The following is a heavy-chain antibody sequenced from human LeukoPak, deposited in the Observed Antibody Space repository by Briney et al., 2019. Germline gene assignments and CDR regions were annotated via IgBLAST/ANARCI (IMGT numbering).Heavy chain of an antibody. CDR3: ASGYYYGSGSLDY. CDR1: GGSFSGYY. CDR2: INHSGGT. J-gene: IGHJ4*02. Sequence: PSETLSLTCAVYGGSFSGYYWSWIRQPPGKGLEWIGEINHSGGTNYNPSLKSRVTISVDTSKSQFSLKLSSVTAADTAVYYCASGYYYGSGSLDYWGQGTLVTVSS. D-gene: IGHD3-10*01. V-gene: IGHV4-34*01.